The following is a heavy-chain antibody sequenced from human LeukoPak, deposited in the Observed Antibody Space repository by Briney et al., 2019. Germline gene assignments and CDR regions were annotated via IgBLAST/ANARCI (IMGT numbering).Heavy chain of an antibody. CDR1: GFTFSSHW. V-gene: IGHV3-74*01. J-gene: IGHJ4*02. Sequence: GGSLRLSCAASGFTFSSHWMHWVRQAPGKGLVWLSGISSDGSRRSYADSVKGRFTISRDNSKNTLYLQMNSLRAEDTAVYYCARDAHYRGSSGWSGYFDYWGQGTLVTVSS. D-gene: IGHD6-19*01. CDR3: ARDAHYRGSSGWSGYFDY. CDR2: ISSDGSRR.